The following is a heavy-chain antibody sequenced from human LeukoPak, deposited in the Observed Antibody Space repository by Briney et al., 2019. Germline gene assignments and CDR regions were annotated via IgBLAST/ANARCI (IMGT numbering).Heavy chain of an antibody. CDR3: ARHLTISGSYPFDS. D-gene: IGHD3-10*01. J-gene: IGHJ4*02. V-gene: IGHV4-59*08. Sequence: SETLSLTCIVSGGSISNYYWSWIRQPPEKGLDWIGYVYYTGSTNYNPSLKSRVTISVDTSKNQFSLRLSSVTAADTAVYYCARHLTISGSYPFDSWGQGTLVTVSS. CDR2: VYYTGST. CDR1: GGSISNYY.